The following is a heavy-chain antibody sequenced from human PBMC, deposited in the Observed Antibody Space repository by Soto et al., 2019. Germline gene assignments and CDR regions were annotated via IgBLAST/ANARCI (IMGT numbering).Heavy chain of an antibody. CDR3: STDEWE. Sequence: SVKVSCKASGYTFTNHGIAWVRQAPGQGLEWMGRIIPILGIANYAQKFQGRVTITADKSTSTAYMELSSLRSEDTAVYYCSTDEWEWGQGALVTVSS. J-gene: IGHJ4*01. CDR2: IIPILGIA. D-gene: IGHD1-26*01. CDR1: GYTFTNHG. V-gene: IGHV1-69*04.